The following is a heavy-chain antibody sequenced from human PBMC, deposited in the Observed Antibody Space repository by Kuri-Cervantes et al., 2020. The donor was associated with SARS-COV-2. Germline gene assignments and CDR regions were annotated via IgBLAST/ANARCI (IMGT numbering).Heavy chain of an antibody. V-gene: IGHV3-53*01. CDR2: IYTGDKT. Sequence: GESLKTPWAASGFTVSGNYMSWVRQAPEKGLERLSVIYTGDKTYYADSVKGRFTISRDNSKNTVYLQMNSLRAEDTAVYYCARDLGGVIGPFDYWGQGTLVTGSS. D-gene: IGHD3-16*01. CDR3: ARDLGGVIGPFDY. CDR1: GFTVSGNY. J-gene: IGHJ4*02.